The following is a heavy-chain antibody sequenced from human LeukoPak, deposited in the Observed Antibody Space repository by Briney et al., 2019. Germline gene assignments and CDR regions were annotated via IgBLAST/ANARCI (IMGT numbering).Heavy chain of an antibody. Sequence: GGSLRLLCAASGFTFSSYSMNWVRQAPGKGLEWISSISASSNYIYYADSVKGRFTISRDNNKNSLSLQMNNLRLEDAAVYYCTTDDHESGGTCYCDYWGRGTLVAVSS. CDR3: TTDDHESGGTCYCDY. D-gene: IGHD2-15*01. V-gene: IGHV3-21*01. CDR2: ISASSNYI. CDR1: GFTFSSYS. J-gene: IGHJ4*02.